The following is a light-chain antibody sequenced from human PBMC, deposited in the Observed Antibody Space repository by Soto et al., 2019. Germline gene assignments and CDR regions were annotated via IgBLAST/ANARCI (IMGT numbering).Light chain of an antibody. CDR3: SSYAGSSNV. CDR1: SSDVGGYNY. CDR2: EVS. V-gene: IGLV2-14*01. J-gene: IGLJ1*01. Sequence: QSALTQPASVSGSPGQSITISCTGTSSDVGGYNYVSWYQQHSGKAPKLMIYEVSNRPSGVSNRFSGSKSGNTASLTISGLQAEDEADYYCSSYAGSSNVFGTGTKLTVL.